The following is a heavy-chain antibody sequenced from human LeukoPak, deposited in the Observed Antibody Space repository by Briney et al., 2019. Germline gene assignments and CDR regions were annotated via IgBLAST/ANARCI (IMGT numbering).Heavy chain of an antibody. D-gene: IGHD1-1*01. J-gene: IGHJ4*02. CDR3: ARDEGYTTGFDRDY. V-gene: IGHV4-39*07. CDR2: IYYSGST. Sequence: SETLSLTCTVSGDSITNAIYFWGWIRQPPGKGLEWIGSIYYSGSTYYNPSLESRVTISVDTSKNQFSLRLTSVTAADTAVYYCARDEGYTTGFDRDYWGQGTLVTVSS. CDR1: GDSITNAIYF.